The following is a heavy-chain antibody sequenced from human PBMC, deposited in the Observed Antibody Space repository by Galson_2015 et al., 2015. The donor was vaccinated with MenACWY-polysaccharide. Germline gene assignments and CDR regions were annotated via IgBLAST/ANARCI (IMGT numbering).Heavy chain of an antibody. CDR2: TYYRSKWYN. J-gene: IGHJ4*02. CDR3: AREVHGDLFYFDF. V-gene: IGHV6-1*01. D-gene: IGHD4-17*01. Sequence: CAISGDSVSSDSAAWNWIRQSPSRGLEWLGRTYYRSKWYNDYAVSVKSRITAIPDTCTNQFSLQLNSVTPEDTAVYYCAREVHGDLFYFDFWGPGTLVTVSS. CDR1: GDSVSSDSAA.